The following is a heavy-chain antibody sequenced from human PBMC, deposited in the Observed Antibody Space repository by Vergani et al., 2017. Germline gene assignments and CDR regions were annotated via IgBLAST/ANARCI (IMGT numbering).Heavy chain of an antibody. V-gene: IGHV3-30*02. CDR3: VKGKGTFEN. J-gene: IGHJ4*02. D-gene: IGHD1-7*01. Sequence: QVQLVEWGGGGVQPGGSLRPSRMAPGFIFVSHGLHWVRQAPGKGLEWVAFIRCDGRRRDYGESVKGRFTISRDNSKNMVYIQMNSLGPEDTAVYYCVKGKGTFENWGQGTLVTVSS. CDR2: IRCDGRRR. CDR1: GFIFVSHG.